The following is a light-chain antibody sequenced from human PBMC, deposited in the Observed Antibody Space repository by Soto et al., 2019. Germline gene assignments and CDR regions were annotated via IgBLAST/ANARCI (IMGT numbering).Light chain of an antibody. V-gene: IGKV1-33*01. CDR3: QQYDSLPLT. J-gene: IGKJ4*01. Sequence: DTQMTQSPSSLSASVGDRVTIACQASDDIRNYLNWYQQKPGKAPKLLIDEASHLQTGVPSRFSGSGYGTDFTFTISNLQPEDIATYYCQQYDSLPLTFGGGTKVEIK. CDR2: EAS. CDR1: DDIRNY.